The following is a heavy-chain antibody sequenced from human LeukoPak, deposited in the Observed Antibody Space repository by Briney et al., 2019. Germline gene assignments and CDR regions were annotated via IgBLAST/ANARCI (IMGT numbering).Heavy chain of an antibody. V-gene: IGHV3-23*01. Sequence: GGSLRLSCAASGFTFTRYAMSWVRQAPGKGLEWVSAISGSGGSTYYADSGKGRFTISRDNSKNTLFLQMNSLRVEDTAVYYCAKVGEPYDSGSYYVDYWGQGTLATVSS. CDR3: AKVGEPYDSGSYYVDY. J-gene: IGHJ4*02. CDR1: GFTFTRYA. CDR2: ISGSGGST. D-gene: IGHD3-10*01.